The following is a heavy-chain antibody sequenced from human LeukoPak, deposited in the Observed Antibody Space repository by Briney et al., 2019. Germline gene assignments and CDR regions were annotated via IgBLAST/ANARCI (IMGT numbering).Heavy chain of an antibody. V-gene: IGHV3-7*01. Sequence: GGSLRLSCAASGFTFSSYWMSWVRQAPGKGLEWVDNIKQEGSEKYYVDSVKGRFTISRDNAKNSLYLQMNSLRAEDTAVYYCARSPFTPRYYDFWSGYKSYYYGMDVWGQGTTVTVSS. CDR2: IKQEGSEK. CDR3: ARSPFTPRYYDFWSGYKSYYYGMDV. D-gene: IGHD3-3*01. CDR1: GFTFSSYW. J-gene: IGHJ6*02.